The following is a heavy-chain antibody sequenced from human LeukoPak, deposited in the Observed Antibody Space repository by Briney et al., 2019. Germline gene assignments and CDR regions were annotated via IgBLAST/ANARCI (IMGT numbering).Heavy chain of an antibody. CDR3: ARLEYSYGYQTLYYFDY. CDR2: IYYSGST. J-gene: IGHJ4*02. D-gene: IGHD5-18*01. CDR1: GGSISSYY. Sequence: SETLSLTCTVSGGSISSYYWSWIRQPPGKGLEYIGYIYYSGSTSYNPSLKSRVTISVDTSKNQFSLKLSSVTAADTAVYYCARLEYSYGYQTLYYFDYWGQGTLVTVSS. V-gene: IGHV4-59*01.